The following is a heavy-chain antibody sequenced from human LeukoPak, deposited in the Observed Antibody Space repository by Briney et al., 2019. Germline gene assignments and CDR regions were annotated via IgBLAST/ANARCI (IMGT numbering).Heavy chain of an antibody. CDR3: AKGFFGVVIIGSLYFDY. Sequence: GGSLRLSCAASGFTFSSYAMSWVRQAPGKGLEWVSAISGSGGSTYYADSVKGRFTISRDNSKNTLYLQMNSLRAEDTAVYYCAKGFFGVVIIGSLYFDYWGQGTLVTVSS. CDR1: GFTFSSYA. CDR2: ISGSGGST. J-gene: IGHJ4*02. V-gene: IGHV3-23*01. D-gene: IGHD3-3*01.